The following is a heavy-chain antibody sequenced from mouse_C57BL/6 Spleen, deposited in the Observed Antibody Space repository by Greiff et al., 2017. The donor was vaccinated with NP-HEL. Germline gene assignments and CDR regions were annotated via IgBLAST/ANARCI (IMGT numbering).Heavy chain of an antibody. J-gene: IGHJ4*01. D-gene: IGHD1-1*01. V-gene: IGHV1-42*01. CDR1: GYSFTGYY. CDR3: ATVVEGYAMDY. Sequence: EVQLQQSGPELVKPGASVKISCKASGYSFTGYYMNWVKQSPEKSLEWIGEINPSTGGTTYNQKFKAKATLTVDKSSSTAYMQLKSLTSEDSAVYYCATVVEGYAMDYWGQGTSVTVSS. CDR2: INPSTGGT.